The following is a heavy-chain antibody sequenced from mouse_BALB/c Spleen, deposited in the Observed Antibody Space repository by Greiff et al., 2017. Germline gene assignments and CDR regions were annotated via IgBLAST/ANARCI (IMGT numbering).Heavy chain of an antibody. CDR1: GYAFTNYL. V-gene: IGHV1-54*01. CDR2: INPGSGGT. D-gene: IGHD2-4*01. Sequence: VQLQESGAELVRPGTSVKVSCKASGYAFTNYLIEWVKQRPGQGLEWIGVINPGSGGTNYNEKFKGKATLTADKSSSTAYMQLSSLTSDDSAVYFCARKGGYDYDDYWGQGTTLTVSS. J-gene: IGHJ2*01. CDR3: ARKGGYDYDDY.